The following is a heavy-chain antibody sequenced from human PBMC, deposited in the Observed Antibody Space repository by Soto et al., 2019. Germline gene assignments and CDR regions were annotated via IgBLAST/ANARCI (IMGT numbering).Heavy chain of an antibody. CDR1: ASTFSSNT. Sequence: GGSLTLSCATSASTFSSNTMKVVRQAPRKALELFSYISSSSSTIYYADSVKGRFTISRDNAKNSLYLQMNSLRAEDTAVYYCARDSCSSTSCRYYYYYYMDVWGKGTTVTVSS. D-gene: IGHD2-2*01. CDR2: ISSSSSTI. J-gene: IGHJ6*03. CDR3: ARDSCSSTSCRYYYYYYMDV. V-gene: IGHV3-48*01.